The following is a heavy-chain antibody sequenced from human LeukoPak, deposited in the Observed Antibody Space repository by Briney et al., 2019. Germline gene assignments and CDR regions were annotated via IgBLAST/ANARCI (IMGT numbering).Heavy chain of an antibody. D-gene: IGHD3-22*01. CDR1: GFTFSSYG. V-gene: IGHV3-30*03. Sequence: PGRSLRLSCAASGFTFSSYGMHWVRQAPGKGLEWVAVISYDGSNKYYADSVKGRFTISRDNSKNTLYLQMNSLRAEDTAVYYCATAAYDSSESYYFDYWGQGTLVTVSS. CDR2: ISYDGSNK. J-gene: IGHJ4*02. CDR3: ATAAYDSSESYYFDY.